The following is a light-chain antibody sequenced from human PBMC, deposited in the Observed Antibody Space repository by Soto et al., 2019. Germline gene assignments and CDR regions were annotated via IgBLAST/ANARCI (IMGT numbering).Light chain of an antibody. Sequence: ETVMTQSPATLSVSPGERGTVSCRASLSVGSNLAWYQQRPGQAPRLLIYGASTRATGIPVRFSGSGSGTEFTLTISSLPSQEFGFYYCQQYNKWPLFTFGPGTRVDMK. CDR2: GAS. CDR1: LSVGSN. J-gene: IGKJ3*01. CDR3: QQYNKWPLFT. V-gene: IGKV3-15*01.